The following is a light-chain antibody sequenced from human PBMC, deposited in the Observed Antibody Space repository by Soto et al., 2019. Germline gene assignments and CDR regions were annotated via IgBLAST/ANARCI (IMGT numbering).Light chain of an antibody. CDR3: HQFATSPYT. CDR1: QSVGSSY. V-gene: IGKV3-20*01. CDR2: GAS. Sequence: ETVLTQSPGPLSLSPGDRATLSCMASQSVGSSYLAWYQQSPGQSPRLLIYGASNRATGIPDRFSGSGSGTDFTLTISRLEPEDFAVYYCHQFATSPYTFGQGTKVDIK. J-gene: IGKJ2*01.